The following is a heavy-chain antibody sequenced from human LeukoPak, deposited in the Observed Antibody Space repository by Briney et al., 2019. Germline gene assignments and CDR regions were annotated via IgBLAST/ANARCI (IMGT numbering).Heavy chain of an antibody. J-gene: IGHJ4*02. D-gene: IGHD5-12*01. CDR2: ISSSSSYI. Sequence: GGSLRLSCAASGFTFSSYSMNWVRQAPGKGLEWVSSISSSSSYIYYADSVKGRFTIYRDNAKNSLYLQMNSLRAEDTAVYYCARENSGYEFDYWGQGTLVTVSS. CDR3: ARENSGYEFDY. CDR1: GFTFSSYS. V-gene: IGHV3-21*01.